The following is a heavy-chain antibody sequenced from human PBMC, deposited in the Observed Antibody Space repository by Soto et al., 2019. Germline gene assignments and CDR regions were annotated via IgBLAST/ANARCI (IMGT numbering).Heavy chain of an antibody. CDR3: ASFGGDYGGFFDY. V-gene: IGHV3-48*01. CDR2: ISSSSSTI. J-gene: IGHJ4*02. Sequence: EVQLVESGGGLVQPGGSLRLSCAASGFTFSSYSMNWVRQAPGKGLEWVSYISSSSSTIYYADSVKGRFTISRDNAKNSLYLQMNSLRAEDTAVYYCASFGGDYGGFFDYWGQGTLVTVSS. CDR1: GFTFSSYS. D-gene: IGHD4-17*01.